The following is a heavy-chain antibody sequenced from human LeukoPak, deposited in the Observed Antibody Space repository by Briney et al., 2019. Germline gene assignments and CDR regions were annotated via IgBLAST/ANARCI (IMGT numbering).Heavy chain of an antibody. CDR1: GGSISSGGYS. V-gene: IGHV4-30-4*07. Sequence: TASETLSLTCAVSGGSISSGGYSWSWIRQPPGKGLEWIGYIYYSGSTYYNPSLKSRVTISVDTSKNQFSLKLSSVTAADTAVYYCARGISYYYDSSGYYYPWDYYYYMDVWGKGTTVTISS. CDR2: IYYSGST. CDR3: ARGISYYYDSSGYYYPWDYYYYMDV. J-gene: IGHJ6*03. D-gene: IGHD3-22*01.